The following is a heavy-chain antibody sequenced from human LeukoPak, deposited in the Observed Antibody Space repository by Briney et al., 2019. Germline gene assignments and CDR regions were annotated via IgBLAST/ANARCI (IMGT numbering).Heavy chain of an antibody. CDR1: GYRFNAYW. Sequence: PGESLKISSKGSGYRFNAYWIAWVRQMPGKGLEWMGIIYPDDSDTRYSPSFQGQVTISADKSVRTAYLQWSSLKGSDTAMYYCARRRAAAEYFDYWGQGTLVTVSS. CDR2: IYPDDSDT. CDR3: ARRRAAAEYFDY. D-gene: IGHD6-13*01. J-gene: IGHJ4*02. V-gene: IGHV5-51*01.